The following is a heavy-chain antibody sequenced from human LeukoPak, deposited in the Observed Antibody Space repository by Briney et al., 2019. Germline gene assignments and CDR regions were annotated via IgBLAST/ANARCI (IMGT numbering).Heavy chain of an antibody. CDR3: ARLRLVLGANY. CDR1: GGSISSTSYY. Sequence: SETLSLTCTVSGGSISSTSYYWVWIRQPPGKGLEWIGSIYYSGSSYYNPSLKSRVTISVDTSKNQFSLKLSSVTAADTAVYYCARLRLVLGANYCGLGTLVTVSS. CDR2: IYYSGSS. J-gene: IGHJ4*02. D-gene: IGHD6-19*01. V-gene: IGHV4-39*01.